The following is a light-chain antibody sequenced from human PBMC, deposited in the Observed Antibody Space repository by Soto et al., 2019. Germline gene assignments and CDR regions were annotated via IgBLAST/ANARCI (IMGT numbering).Light chain of an antibody. Sequence: QSALTQPASVSGSPGQSITISCTGTSSDVGGYNYVSWYQQHSGKAPKLMIYEVSNRPSGVSNRFSGSKSGNTASLTISGRQAEDEADYYCISYTSSSTPVVFGGGTKLTVL. J-gene: IGLJ2*01. CDR3: ISYTSSSTPVV. V-gene: IGLV2-14*01. CDR1: SSDVGGYNY. CDR2: EVS.